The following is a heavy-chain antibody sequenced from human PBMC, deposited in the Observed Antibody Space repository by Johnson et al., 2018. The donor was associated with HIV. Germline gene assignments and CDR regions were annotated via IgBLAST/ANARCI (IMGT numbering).Heavy chain of an antibody. CDR2: IWFDGSNV. V-gene: IGHV3-33*01. Sequence: VQVVESGGGVVQPGTSLRLSCAASGFTFSSYGIHWVRQAPGKGLEWVAVIWFDGSNVYYADSVKGRFIISRDNSKDTLYLEMNSLTVEDTAMYYCAIIPAGNGFNIWGRGTMVTVSS. CDR3: AIIPAGNGFNI. D-gene: IGHD3-10*01. J-gene: IGHJ3*02. CDR1: GFTFSSYG.